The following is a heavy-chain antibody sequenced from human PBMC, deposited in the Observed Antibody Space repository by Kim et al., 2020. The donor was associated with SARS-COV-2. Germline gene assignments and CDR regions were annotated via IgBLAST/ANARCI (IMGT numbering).Heavy chain of an antibody. V-gene: IGHV4-39*01. CDR1: GGSISGSSFY. Sequence: SETLSLTCTVSGGSISGSSFYWGWIRQPPGKGLEWIGSIYYIGSTYYNPSLKSRVTICIDTPKNELSLRLSSVTAADTAVYYCARHAPPATISGVVDPWGQETLVTVSS. D-gene: IGHD3-3*01. CDR2: IYYIGST. J-gene: IGHJ5*02. CDR3: ARHAPPATISGVVDP.